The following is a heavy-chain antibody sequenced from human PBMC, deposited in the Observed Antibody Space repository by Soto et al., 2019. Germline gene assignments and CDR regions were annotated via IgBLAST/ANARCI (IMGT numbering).Heavy chain of an antibody. CDR3: ARDDEDYFDY. V-gene: IGHV4-31*03. J-gene: IGHJ4*02. Sequence: SETLSLTCTVSGGSISSGGYYWSWIRQHPGKGLEWIGYIYYSGSTYYNPSLKSRVTISVDTSKNQFSLKLSSVTAADTAVYYCARDDEDYFDYWGQGTLVTVS. CDR1: GGSISSGGYY. CDR2: IYYSGST.